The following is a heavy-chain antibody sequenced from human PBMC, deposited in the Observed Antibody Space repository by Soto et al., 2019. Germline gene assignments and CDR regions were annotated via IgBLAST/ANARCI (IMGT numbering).Heavy chain of an antibody. CDR2: ISGSGVST. J-gene: IGHJ5*01. CDR3: AKGIFWTGYYSNWFDS. Sequence: EVQLLDSGGGLVQPGGSLRLSCAASGFTFTNFAMSWVRQAPGKGLEWVSSISGSGVSTYYADSVKGRFTISRDNSKNTLYLQMNSLRAEDTALYYCAKGIFWTGYYSNWFDSWGQGTLVTVSS. CDR1: GFTFTNFA. V-gene: IGHV3-23*01. D-gene: IGHD3-3*01.